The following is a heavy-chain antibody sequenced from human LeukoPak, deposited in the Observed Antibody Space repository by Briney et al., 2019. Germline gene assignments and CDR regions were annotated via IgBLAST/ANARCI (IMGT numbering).Heavy chain of an antibody. CDR2: INQDGSKK. CDR3: AKPARFRSDSSGFRGLFAEYFQH. J-gene: IGHJ1*01. Sequence: PGGSLRLSCVASRFTFSNYWMSWVRQAPGKRLEWVANINQDGSKKPYADSMKGRFTISRDNAKESLYLQLNSLRAEDTAVYYCAKPARFRSDSSGFRGLFAEYFQHWGQGTLVTVSS. D-gene: IGHD3-22*01. V-gene: IGHV3-7*01. CDR1: RFTFSNYW.